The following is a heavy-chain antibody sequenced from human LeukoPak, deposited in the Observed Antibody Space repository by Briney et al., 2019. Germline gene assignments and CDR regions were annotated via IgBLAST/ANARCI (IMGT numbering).Heavy chain of an antibody. V-gene: IGHV4-38-2*02. J-gene: IGHJ6*03. D-gene: IGHD3-10*01. CDR2: VYSSGNT. CDR1: DYSISSGYY. Sequence: SETLSLTCTVSDYSISSGYYWGWIRQPPGKGLEWIGHVYSSGNTNYNPSLKGRVTISVDSSKNQFSLSLTSVTAADTAVYYCARGPPLRVGRGFYYMDVWGKGTTVTVSS. CDR3: ARGPPLRVGRGFYYMDV.